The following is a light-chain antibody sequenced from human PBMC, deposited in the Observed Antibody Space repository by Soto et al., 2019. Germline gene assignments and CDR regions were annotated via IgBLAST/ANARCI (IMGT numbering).Light chain of an antibody. CDR3: QQYNNWPPIT. CDR2: GAS. J-gene: IGKJ5*01. V-gene: IGKV3-15*01. Sequence: EIVITHSPSTLSVSPGERASLSCRASQSVSSSLAWYHQKRGQAARLLIYGASTRAAGIPARFSGSGSGTEFTLTISSLQSEDFAVYYCQQYNNWPPITFGQGTRLEIK. CDR1: QSVSSS.